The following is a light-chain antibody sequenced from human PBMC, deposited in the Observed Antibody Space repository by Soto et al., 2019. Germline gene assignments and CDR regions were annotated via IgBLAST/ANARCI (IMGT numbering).Light chain of an antibody. CDR3: TSYVGNDIWV. J-gene: IGLJ3*02. Sequence: QSALTQPPSASGSPGQSVTISCTGTSSDVGADKYVSWYQQYPGKAPKLMIYEVTTRPSGVPDRFSGSKSGNTASLNVSGLQAEDEADYYCTSYVGNDIWVFGGGTKVTVL. CDR2: EVT. CDR1: SSDVGADKY. V-gene: IGLV2-8*01.